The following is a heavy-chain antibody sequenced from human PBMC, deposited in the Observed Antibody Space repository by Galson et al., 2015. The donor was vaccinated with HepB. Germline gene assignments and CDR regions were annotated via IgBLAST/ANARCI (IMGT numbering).Heavy chain of an antibody. CDR3: ASYYGDHLYYFDY. CDR2: ISSSSSTI. D-gene: IGHD4-17*01. Sequence: SLRLSCAASGFTFSSYSMNWVRQAPGKGLEWVSYISSSSSTIYYADSVKGRFTISRDNAKNSLYLQMNSLRAEDTAVYYCASYYGDHLYYFDYWGQGTLVTVSS. J-gene: IGHJ4*02. CDR1: GFTFSSYS. V-gene: IGHV3-48*01.